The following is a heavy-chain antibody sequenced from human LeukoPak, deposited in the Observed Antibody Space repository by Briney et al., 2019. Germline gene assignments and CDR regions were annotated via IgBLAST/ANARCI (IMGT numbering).Heavy chain of an antibody. V-gene: IGHV3-7*01. CDR2: IKQDGSDK. CDR3: ARAYSYVSY. J-gene: IGHJ4*02. Sequence: GGSLRLSCAASGFTFSSYAMTWVRQAPGKGLEWVAKIKQDGSDKYYVDSVKGRFTISRDNAKNSLYLQMNSLRAEDTAVYYCARAYSYVSYWGQRALVTVSS. D-gene: IGHD5-18*01. CDR1: GFTFSSYA.